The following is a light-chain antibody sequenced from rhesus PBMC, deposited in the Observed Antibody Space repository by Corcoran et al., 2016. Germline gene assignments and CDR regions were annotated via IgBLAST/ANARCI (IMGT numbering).Light chain of an antibody. CDR3: SSYAGSNTYI. V-gene: IGLV2-32*02. CDR1: SSDIGGYNY. CDR2: GVS. Sequence: QSALTQPPSVSKSLGQSVTISCTGTSSDIGGYNYVSWYQQHPGTAPKLMIYGVSKRPSGVSDRFSGSKSGNTASLAISGLQAEDAADYSCSSYAGSNTYIFGAGTRLTVL. J-gene: IGLJ1*01.